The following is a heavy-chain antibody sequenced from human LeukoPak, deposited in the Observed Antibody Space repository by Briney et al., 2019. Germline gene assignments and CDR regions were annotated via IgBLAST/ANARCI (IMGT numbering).Heavy chain of an antibody. V-gene: IGHV3-33*06. CDR3: AKDRCSSTSCYEVGFIDY. D-gene: IGHD2-2*01. CDR2: IWYDGSNK. CDR1: GFTFSSYG. Sequence: GGSLRLSCAASGFTFSSYGMHWVRQAPGKGLEWVAVIWYDGSNKYYADSVKGRFTISRDNSKNTLYLQMNSLRAEDTAAYYCAKDRCSSTSCYEVGFIDYWGQGTLVTVSS. J-gene: IGHJ4*02.